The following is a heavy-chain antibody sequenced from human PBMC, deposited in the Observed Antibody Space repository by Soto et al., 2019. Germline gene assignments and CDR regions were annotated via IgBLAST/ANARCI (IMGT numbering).Heavy chain of an antibody. J-gene: IGHJ6*03. CDR3: ARDQGGLQYNYMDV. V-gene: IGHV3-48*01. CDR1: GFTFSSYS. D-gene: IGHD4-4*01. Sequence: TGGSLRLSCAASGFTFSSYSMNWVRQAPGKGLEWVSYISSSSSTIYYADSVKGRFTISRDNAKNSLYLQMNSLRAEDTAVYYCARDQGGLQYNYMDVWGKGTTVTVSS. CDR2: ISSSSSTI.